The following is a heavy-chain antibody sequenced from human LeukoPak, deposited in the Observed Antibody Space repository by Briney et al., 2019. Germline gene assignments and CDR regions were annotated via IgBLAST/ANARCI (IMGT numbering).Heavy chain of an antibody. CDR2: INHSGST. Sequence: SETLSLTCAVSGGSISSSNWWSWVRQPPGKGLEWIGEINHSGSTNYNPSLKSRVTISVDTSKNQFSLKLSSVTAADTAIYYCVRQGDHTAMVPDYWGQGTLVTVSS. V-gene: IGHV4-4*02. J-gene: IGHJ4*02. CDR1: GGSISSSNW. D-gene: IGHD5-18*01. CDR3: VRQGDHTAMVPDY.